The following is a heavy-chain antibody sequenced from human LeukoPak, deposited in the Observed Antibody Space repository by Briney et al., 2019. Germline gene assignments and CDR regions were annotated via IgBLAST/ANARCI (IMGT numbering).Heavy chain of an antibody. CDR3: ARQGPVDYDSSGYNAFDI. CDR2: IYPGDSDT. Sequence: GESLKISCKGSGYRFTSYWIGWVRQMPGKGLEWMGIIYPGDSDTRYSPSFQGQVTISADKSISTAYLQWSSLKASDTAMYYCARQGPVDYDSSGYNAFDIWGQGTMVTVSS. J-gene: IGHJ3*02. CDR1: GYRFTSYW. V-gene: IGHV5-51*01. D-gene: IGHD3-22*01.